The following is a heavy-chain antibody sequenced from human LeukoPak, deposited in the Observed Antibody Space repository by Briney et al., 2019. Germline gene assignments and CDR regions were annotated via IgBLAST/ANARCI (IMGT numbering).Heavy chain of an antibody. D-gene: IGHD3-10*02. CDR1: GFTFSSYA. V-gene: IGHV3-64*01. J-gene: IGHJ4*02. Sequence: GGSLRLSCAASGFTFSSYAMHWVRQAPGKGLEYVSAISSNGGSTYYANSVKGRFTISRDNSKNTLYLQMGSLRAEDMAVYYCARGGCITMCLDYWGQGTLVTVSS. CDR2: ISSNGGST. CDR3: ARGGCITMCLDY.